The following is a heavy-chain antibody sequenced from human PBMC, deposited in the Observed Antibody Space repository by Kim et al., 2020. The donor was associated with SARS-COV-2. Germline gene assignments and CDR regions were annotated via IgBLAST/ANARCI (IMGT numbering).Heavy chain of an antibody. Sequence: GGSLRLSCAASGFTFSGSAMHWVRQASGKGLEWVGRIRSKANSYATAYAASVKGRFTISRDDSKNTAYLQMNSLKTEDTAVYYCTSLPLPLDCSGGSCYSWSVYWGQGTLVTVSS. CDR1: GFTFSGSA. J-gene: IGHJ4*02. D-gene: IGHD2-15*01. CDR2: IRSKANSYAT. V-gene: IGHV3-73*01. CDR3: TSLPLPLDCSGGSCYSWSVY.